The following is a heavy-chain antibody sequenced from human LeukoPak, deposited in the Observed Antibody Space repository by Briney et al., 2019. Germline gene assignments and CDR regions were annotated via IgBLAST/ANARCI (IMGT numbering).Heavy chain of an antibody. Sequence: GASVKVSCKASAGTLSSHTFSWVRQAPGQGLEWMGRITPIIDSAKYAQNFQDRVTITADKSTSTVYMELSSLRSEDTAVYFCARVNLRGSQYNWFDPWGQGTLVIVSS. J-gene: IGHJ5*02. V-gene: IGHV1-69*08. CDR2: ITPIIDSA. D-gene: IGHD1-26*01. CDR1: AGTLSSHT. CDR3: ARVNLRGSQYNWFDP.